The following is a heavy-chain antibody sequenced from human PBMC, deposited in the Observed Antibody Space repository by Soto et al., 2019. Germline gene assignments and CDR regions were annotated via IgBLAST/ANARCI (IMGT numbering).Heavy chain of an antibody. CDR2: IAHTGSP. D-gene: IGHD1-1*01. CDR3: ASQLESTTYFDY. CDR1: GGSISNSDYF. Sequence: LQLQESGPGLVNPSETLSLTCTVSGGSISNSDYFWAWMRQPPGKGLEWVGTIAHTGSPRYNPSLKSGVTMSVDTSKNQFSRRLPSVTAADTAVFYCASQLESTTYFDYWGRGTLVTVSS. V-gene: IGHV4-39*01. J-gene: IGHJ4*02.